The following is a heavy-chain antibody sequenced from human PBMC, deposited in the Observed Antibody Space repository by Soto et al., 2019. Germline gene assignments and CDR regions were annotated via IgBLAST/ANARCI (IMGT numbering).Heavy chain of an antibody. CDR3: ATTTVTTVDLAFDI. V-gene: IGHV1-58*02. D-gene: IGHD4-17*01. CDR1: GFTFTSSA. Sequence: ASVKVSCKASGFTFTSSAMQWVRQARGQRLEWIGWIVVGSGNTNYAQKFQERVTITRDMSTSTAYMELSSLRSEDTAVYYCATTTVTTVDLAFDIWGQGTMVTVSS. CDR2: IVVGSGNT. J-gene: IGHJ3*02.